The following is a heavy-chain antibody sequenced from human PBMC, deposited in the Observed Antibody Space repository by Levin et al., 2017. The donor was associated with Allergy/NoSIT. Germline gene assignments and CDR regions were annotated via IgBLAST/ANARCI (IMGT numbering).Heavy chain of an antibody. CDR3: ARGRTPVRGSNLAFDS. V-gene: IGHV3-23*01. Sequence: GGSLRLSCAASGFIFSNCVMTWVRQAPGKGLEWVSGISHSGTVTYYADSVKGRFTISRDNSRNMLYLQMNSLRVEDTAVYYCARGRTPVRGSNLAFDSWGQGTVVTVSS. CDR1: GFIFSNCV. J-gene: IGHJ3*02. CDR2: ISHSGTVT. D-gene: IGHD3-10*01.